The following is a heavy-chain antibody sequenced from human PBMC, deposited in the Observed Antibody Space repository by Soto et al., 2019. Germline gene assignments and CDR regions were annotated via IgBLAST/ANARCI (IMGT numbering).Heavy chain of an antibody. Sequence: SETLSLTCNASGGSITSSGSAWGWIRQSPGKGLEWIGTIDYSGNIYYIPSLKSRITISVDTSKNQISLKLSSVTAADTAVYYCARHIHNQGFEYYFDSWGQGTRVTVAS. V-gene: IGHV4-39*01. D-gene: IGHD1-1*01. CDR3: ARHIHNQGFEYYFDS. CDR2: IDYSGNI. CDR1: GGSITSSGSA. J-gene: IGHJ4*02.